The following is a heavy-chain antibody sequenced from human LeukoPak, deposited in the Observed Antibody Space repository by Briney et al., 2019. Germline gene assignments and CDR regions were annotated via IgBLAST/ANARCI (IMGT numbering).Heavy chain of an antibody. J-gene: IGHJ4*02. CDR1: GFTFSTYA. CDR2: ISRGGDDT. Sequence: GGSLRLSCAASGFTFSTYAMTWVRQAPGKGLEWVSLISRGGDDTYYADSVKGRFTISRDSSKNTLYLQMHSLRAEDTAVYYCAARPGEVAVPYDYWGQGTLVSVSS. V-gene: IGHV3-23*01. D-gene: IGHD2-15*01. CDR3: AARPGEVAVPYDY.